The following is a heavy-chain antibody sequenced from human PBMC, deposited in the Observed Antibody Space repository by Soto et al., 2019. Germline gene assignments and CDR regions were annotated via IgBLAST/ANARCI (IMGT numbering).Heavy chain of an antibody. CDR2: VNPIVGVS. CDR1: GDTFNSYT. CDR3: ATSYGSGSTHFDF. Sequence: QVQLVQSGAEVKNPGSSVKVSCTASGDTFNSYTINWVRQAPGQGLEWVGRVNPIVGVSNSAQKFHGRVTITADKATRQAYLYLTSLKSEDTAVYYCATSYGSGSTHFDFWGQGTLVTVSS. D-gene: IGHD3-10*01. J-gene: IGHJ4*02. V-gene: IGHV1-69*02.